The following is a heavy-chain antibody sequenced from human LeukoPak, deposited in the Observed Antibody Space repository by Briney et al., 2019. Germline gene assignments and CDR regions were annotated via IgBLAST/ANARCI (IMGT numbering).Heavy chain of an antibody. D-gene: IGHD5-18*01. CDR3: AKDEDTAMPEEAFDI. CDR2: ISGSGGIT. J-gene: IGHJ3*02. V-gene: IGHV3-23*01. Sequence: QPGGSLRLSCAASGFTFSSYAMSWVRQAPGKGLEWVSAISGSGGITYYAYSVKGRLTISRDNSKNTLYPQMNSLRAEDAAVYYCAKDEDTAMPEEAFDIWGQGTMVTVSS. CDR1: GFTFSSYA.